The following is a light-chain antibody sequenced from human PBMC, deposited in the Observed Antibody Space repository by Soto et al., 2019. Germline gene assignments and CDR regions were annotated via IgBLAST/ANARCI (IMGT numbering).Light chain of an antibody. CDR3: QQYGSSVGGT. CDR2: DGS. CDR1: QRVTDND. V-gene: IGKV3-20*01. Sequence: NALTGSPTSLALSPPERATLSCMAIQRVTDNDLAWYQQTPGQATRLLIYDGSSRATVIPDKFSGSGSGTDFTLTISRLEPEDSAVYYCQQYGSSVGGTFGGGTKV. J-gene: IGKJ4*01.